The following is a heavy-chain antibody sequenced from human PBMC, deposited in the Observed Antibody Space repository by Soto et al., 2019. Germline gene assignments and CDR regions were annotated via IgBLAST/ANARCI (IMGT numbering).Heavy chain of an antibody. CDR2: IKRKSDGETT. J-gene: IGHJ6*02. D-gene: IGHD3-10*01. V-gene: IGHV3-15*01. Sequence: EVQLVESGGGLVKPGGPLTLSCEGSGFTFRNAWMSWVRQAPGKGQEWVGRIKRKSDGETTDYAAHVKGRFTISRDDSRDTFFLRISSLKREDPAVDYCTTDLNLWFGEYTFAMGVWGQGTTVTVS. CDR1: GFTFRNAW. CDR3: TTDLNLWFGEYTFAMGV.